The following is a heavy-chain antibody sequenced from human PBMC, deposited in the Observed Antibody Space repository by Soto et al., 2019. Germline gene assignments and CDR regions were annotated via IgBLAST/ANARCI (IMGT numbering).Heavy chain of an antibody. J-gene: IGHJ6*02. V-gene: IGHV3-13*01. CDR2: ISTAGDT. CDR3: ARVSLGYYYGMDV. CDR1: GFTFSSYD. D-gene: IGHD3-16*01. Sequence: GGSLRLSCAASGFTFSSYDMHWVRQVTGKGLEWVSGISTAGDTYYLGSVKGRFSIPRDNAKNSLYFQMNSLRAEDTAVYYCARVSLGYYYGMDVWGQGTTVTVSS.